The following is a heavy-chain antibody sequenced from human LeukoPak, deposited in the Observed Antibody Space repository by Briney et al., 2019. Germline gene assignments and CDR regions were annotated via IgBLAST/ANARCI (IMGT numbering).Heavy chain of an antibody. CDR3: ARSDGYGLVGI. D-gene: IGHD3-10*01. V-gene: IGHV4-61*02. CDR2: IYTSGSI. CDR1: GGSISSGSYY. J-gene: IGHJ3*02. Sequence: TLSLTCTVSGGSISSGSYYWSWIRQPAGKGLEWIGRIYTSGSINYNPSLKGRVTISVDTSKNQFSLKLSSVTAADTAVYYCARSDGYGLVGIWGQGTMVTVSS.